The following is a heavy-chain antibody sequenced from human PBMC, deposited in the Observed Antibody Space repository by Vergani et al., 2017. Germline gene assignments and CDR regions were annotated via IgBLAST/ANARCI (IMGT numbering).Heavy chain of an antibody. CDR3: AREFRKQVDTAMDGFDP. CDR2: IKQDGSEK. Sequence: EVRLVESGGGLVQPGGSLRLSCAASGFTFSSYWMSWVRQAPGKGLEWVANIKQDGSEKYYVDSVKGRFTISRDNAKNSLYLQMNSLRAEDTAVYYCAREFRKQVDTAMDGFDPWGQGTLVTVSS. CDR1: GFTFSSYW. J-gene: IGHJ5*02. V-gene: IGHV3-7*03. D-gene: IGHD5-18*01.